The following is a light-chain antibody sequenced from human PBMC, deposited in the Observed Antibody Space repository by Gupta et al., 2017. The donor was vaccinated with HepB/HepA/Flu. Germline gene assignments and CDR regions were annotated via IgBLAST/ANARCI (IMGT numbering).Light chain of an antibody. CDR2: WAS. Sequence: EIVTTPSAASLPVSLGARAPINCKSSQNIFYGSNSKNYLAWYQNTPGLPPKRLIYWASTRDSGVPDRFSGSGSATYFTLTISSLHAEDVAVYYCLRDDAIPPTLGPGTTVEIK. CDR3: LRDDAIPPT. CDR1: QNIFYGSNSKNY. J-gene: IGKJ1*01. V-gene: IGKV4-1*01.